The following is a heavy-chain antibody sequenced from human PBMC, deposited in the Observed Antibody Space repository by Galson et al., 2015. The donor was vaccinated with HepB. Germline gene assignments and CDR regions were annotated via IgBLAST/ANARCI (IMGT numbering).Heavy chain of an antibody. Sequence: SVRLSCAASGFTLSGYWMTWVRQAPGKGPEWVATIKKDGSEKYYVDSVKGRFTISRDNAKNSLYLQMNSLRVEDTAVYYCARGAGFGEPWGYWGQGTLVTVSS. CDR1: GFTLSGYW. CDR2: IKKDGSEK. D-gene: IGHD3-10*01. CDR3: ARGAGFGEPWGY. J-gene: IGHJ4*02. V-gene: IGHV3-7*03.